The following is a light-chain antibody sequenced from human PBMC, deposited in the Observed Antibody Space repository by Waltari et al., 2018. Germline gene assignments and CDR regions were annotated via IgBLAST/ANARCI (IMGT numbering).Light chain of an antibody. CDR3: FSYAGSNSFA. V-gene: IGLV2-23*02. CDR1: SNDIGWYNF. J-gene: IGLJ2*01. Sequence: QSALTQPASVSGSPGQSITVSCIGTSNDIGWYNFVSWFQQPPGRAPKLMIYDVSERPLGVSNRFSGSKSGNTASLTISGLQAEDEADYYCFSYAGSNSFAFGGGTRVTVL. CDR2: DVS.